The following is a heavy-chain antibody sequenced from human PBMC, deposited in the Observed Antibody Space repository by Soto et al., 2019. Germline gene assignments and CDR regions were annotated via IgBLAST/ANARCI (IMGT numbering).Heavy chain of an antibody. D-gene: IGHD2-2*02. CDR1: GYAFTGYY. CDR2: IIPIFGTA. Sequence: SVKVSCKASGYAFTGYYMHWVRQAPGQGLEWMGGIIPIFGTANYAQKFQGRVTITADESTSTAYMELSSLRSEDTAVYYCARGIVVVPAAIGRSWFDPWGQGTLVTVSS. J-gene: IGHJ5*02. CDR3: ARGIVVVPAAIGRSWFDP. V-gene: IGHV1-69*13.